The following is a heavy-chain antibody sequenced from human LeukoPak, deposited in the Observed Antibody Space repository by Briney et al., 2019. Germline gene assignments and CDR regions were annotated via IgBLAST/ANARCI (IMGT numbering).Heavy chain of an antibody. V-gene: IGHV1-69*04. CDR2: FIPILGIA. J-gene: IGHJ4*02. CDR3: ASPPADYYDSRDYFDY. CDR1: GGTFSSYV. D-gene: IGHD3-22*01. Sequence: SVKVSCKASGGTFSSYVISWVRQAPGQGHEWMGRFIPILGIANYAQKFQGRVTITADKSTSTAYMELSSLRSEDTAVYYCASPPADYYDSRDYFDYWDQGTLVTVSS.